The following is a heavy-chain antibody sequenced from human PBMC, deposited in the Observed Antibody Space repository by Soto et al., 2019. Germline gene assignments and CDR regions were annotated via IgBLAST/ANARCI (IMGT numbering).Heavy chain of an antibody. CDR2: IYYSGST. CDR1: GGSISSYY. Sequence: QVQLQESGPGLVKPSETLSLTCTVSGGSISSYYWSWIRRPPGKGLEWIGYIYYSGSTNYNPSLKSRVTISVDTSKNQFSLKLSSVTAADTAVYYCARWVAVAGSIDYWGQGTLVTVSS. V-gene: IGHV4-59*01. J-gene: IGHJ4*02. CDR3: ARWVAVAGSIDY. D-gene: IGHD6-19*01.